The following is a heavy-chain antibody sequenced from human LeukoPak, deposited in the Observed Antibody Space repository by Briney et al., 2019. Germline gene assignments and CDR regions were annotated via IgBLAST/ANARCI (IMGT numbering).Heavy chain of an antibody. CDR2: VSGSGSRT. CDR1: GFTFSSYV. Sequence: GGSLRLSCAASGFTFSSYVLSWAPQAPAKGLECVSAVSGSGSRTYYADSVKGRFTISRDNSKNTLYLQMNSLRAEDTAVYYCAKGPERRGFCSGGSCYSDYWGQGTLLTVSS. J-gene: IGHJ4*02. D-gene: IGHD2-15*01. CDR3: AKGPERRGFCSGGSCYSDY. V-gene: IGHV3-23*01.